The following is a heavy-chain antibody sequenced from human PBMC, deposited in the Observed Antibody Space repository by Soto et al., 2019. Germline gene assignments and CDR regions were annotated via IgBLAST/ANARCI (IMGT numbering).Heavy chain of an antibody. J-gene: IGHJ5*02. Sequence: SETLSLTCAVSGDSISSGGYSWSWIRQPPGKGLEWIGYIYHSGSAYHNPSLKSRVTISVDRSKNQFSLKLSSVTAADTAVYYCARGGIAAVEVHSRNWFDPWGQGTLVTVSS. CDR2: IYHSGSA. CDR3: ARGGIAAVEVHSRNWFDP. CDR1: GDSISSGGYS. D-gene: IGHD6-13*01. V-gene: IGHV4-30-2*01.